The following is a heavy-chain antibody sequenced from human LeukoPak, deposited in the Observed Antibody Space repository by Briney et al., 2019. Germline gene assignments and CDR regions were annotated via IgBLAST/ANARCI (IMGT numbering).Heavy chain of an antibody. CDR2: IYYSGST. Sequence: SETLSLTCTVSGGSISSYYLSWIRQPPGKGLEWIGYIYYSGSTNYNPSLKSRVTISVDTSKNQFSLKLSSVTAADTAVYYCARGTYSSSEFDYWGQGTLVTVSS. CDR3: ARGTYSSSEFDY. CDR1: GGSISSYY. D-gene: IGHD6-6*01. J-gene: IGHJ4*02. V-gene: IGHV4-59*01.